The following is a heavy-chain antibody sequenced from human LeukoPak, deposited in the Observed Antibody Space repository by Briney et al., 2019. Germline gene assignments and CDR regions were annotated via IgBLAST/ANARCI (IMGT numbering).Heavy chain of an antibody. CDR3: AKDRLLDGYNSD. CDR1: GFTVSTNY. J-gene: IGHJ4*02. Sequence: GGSLRLSCKVSGFTVSTNYMSWVRQAPGKGLEWVSIISSGGSAEYADSVKGRFTISRDNSKNTLYLQMSSLRAEDTAVYYCAKDRLLDGYNSDWGQGTLVTVSS. V-gene: IGHV3-53*01. D-gene: IGHD5-24*01. CDR2: ISSGGSA.